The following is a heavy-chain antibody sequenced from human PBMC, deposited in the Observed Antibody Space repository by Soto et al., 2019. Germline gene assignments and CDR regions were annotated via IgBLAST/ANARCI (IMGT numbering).Heavy chain of an antibody. J-gene: IGHJ6*03. Sequence: SGPTLVKPTQTLTLTCTFSGFSLSTSGVGVGWIRQPPGKALEWLALIYWDDDKRYSPSLKSRLTITKDTSKNQVVLTMTNMDPVDTATYYCARMVYASYGGYYYYMDVWGKGTTVTVSS. CDR3: ARMVYASYGGYYYYMDV. CDR1: GFSLSTSGVG. D-gene: IGHD2-8*01. CDR2: IYWDDDK. V-gene: IGHV2-5*02.